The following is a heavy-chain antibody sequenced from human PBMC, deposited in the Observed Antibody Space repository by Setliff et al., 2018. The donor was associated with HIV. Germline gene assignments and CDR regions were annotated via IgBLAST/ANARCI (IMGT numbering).Heavy chain of an antibody. Sequence: ASVKVSCKASGYTFTSYGISWVRQAPGQGLEWMGWISAYNGNTNYAQKLQGRVTMTTDTSTSTAYMELRSLRSDDTAVYYCARPSSGDYDSSGYNYWGQGTLVTVSS. J-gene: IGHJ4*02. CDR3: ARPSSGDYDSSGYNY. V-gene: IGHV1-18*01. CDR1: GYTFTSYG. D-gene: IGHD3-22*01. CDR2: ISAYNGNT.